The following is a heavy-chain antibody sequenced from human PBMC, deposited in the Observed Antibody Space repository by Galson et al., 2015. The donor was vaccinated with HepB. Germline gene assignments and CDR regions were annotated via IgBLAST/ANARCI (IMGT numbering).Heavy chain of an antibody. CDR3: AKDRAPNYFYDGMDV. Sequence: VRQAPGKGLEWVAVISFDGSYKYYADSVKGRFTISRDNSKNTLYLQMNSLRAEDTAVYFCAKDRAPNYFYDGMDVWGQGTTVTVSS. J-gene: IGHJ6*02. V-gene: IGHV3-30*18. CDR2: ISFDGSYK.